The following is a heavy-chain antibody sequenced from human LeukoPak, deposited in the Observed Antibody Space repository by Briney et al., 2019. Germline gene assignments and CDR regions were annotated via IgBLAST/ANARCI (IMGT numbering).Heavy chain of an antibody. J-gene: IGHJ6*02. D-gene: IGHD2-2*01. CDR3: ARYCSSTSCYFSGMDV. CDR1: GGSISRGGYY. V-gene: IGHV4-31*03. Sequence: SQTLSLTCTVSGGSISRGGYYWSWIRQHPGKGLEWIGYIYYSGSTYYNPSLKSRVTISVDTSKNQFSLKLSSVTAADTAVYYCARYCSSTSCYFSGMDVWGQGTTVTVSS. CDR2: IYYSGST.